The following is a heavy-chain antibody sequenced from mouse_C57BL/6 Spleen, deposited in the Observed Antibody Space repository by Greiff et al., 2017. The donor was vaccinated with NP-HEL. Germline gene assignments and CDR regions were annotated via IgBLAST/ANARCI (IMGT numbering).Heavy chain of an antibody. CDR1: GYTFTSYW. CDR3: ARGAPYYYGSSFDY. V-gene: IGHV1-50*01. CDR2: IDPSDSYT. Sequence: QVQLQQPGAELVKPGASVKLSCKASGYTFTSYWMQWVKQRPGQGLEWIGEIDPSDSYTNYNQKFKGKATLTVDTSSSTAYMQLSSLTSEDSAVYYCARGAPYYYGSSFDYWGQGTTLTVSS. D-gene: IGHD1-1*01. J-gene: IGHJ2*01.